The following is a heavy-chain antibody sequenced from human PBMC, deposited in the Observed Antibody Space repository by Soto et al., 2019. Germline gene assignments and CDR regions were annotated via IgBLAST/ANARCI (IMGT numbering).Heavy chain of an antibody. V-gene: IGHV3-30*18. D-gene: IGHD7-27*01. Sequence: QVQLVESGGGVVQPGRSLRLSCAASGFTFSSYGMHWVRQAPGKGLEWVAVISYDGSNKYYADSVKGRFTISRDNSKNTLYLQMNSLRAEDTAVYYYAKDLSGENQWGQGTMVTVSS. CDR3: AKDLSGENQ. CDR1: GFTFSSYG. J-gene: IGHJ3*01. CDR2: ISYDGSNK.